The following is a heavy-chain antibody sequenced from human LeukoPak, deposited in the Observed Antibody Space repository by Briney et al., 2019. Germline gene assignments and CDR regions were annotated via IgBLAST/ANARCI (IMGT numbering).Heavy chain of an antibody. CDR2: INHSGST. D-gene: IGHD2-15*01. J-gene: IGHJ6*03. CDR1: GGSFSGYY. Sequence: SSETLSLTCAVYGGSFSGYYWSWIRQPPGKGLEWIGEINHSGSTNYNPSLKSRVTISVDTSKNQFSLKLSSVTAADTAVYYCASQHCSGGSCYLKSYMDVWGKGTTVTISS. CDR3: ASQHCSGGSCYLKSYMDV. V-gene: IGHV4-34*01.